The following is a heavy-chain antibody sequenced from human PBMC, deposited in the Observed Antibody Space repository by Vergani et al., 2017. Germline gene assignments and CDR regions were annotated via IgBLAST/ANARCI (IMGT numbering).Heavy chain of an antibody. Sequence: EVQLVESGGGLVQPGGSLRLSCAASGFTFSSYSMNWVRQAPGKGLEWVSYISSSSSTIYYADSVKGRFTISRDNAKNSLYLQMNSLRAEDTAGYYCARDGGVVVVPAAPYYYYYGMDVWGQGTTVTVSS. CDR1: GFTFSSYS. J-gene: IGHJ6*02. V-gene: IGHV3-48*04. CDR3: ARDGGVVVVPAAPYYYYYGMDV. CDR2: ISSSSSTI. D-gene: IGHD2-2*01.